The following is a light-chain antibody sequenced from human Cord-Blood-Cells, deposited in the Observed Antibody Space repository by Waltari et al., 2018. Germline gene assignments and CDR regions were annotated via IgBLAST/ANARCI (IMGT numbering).Light chain of an antibody. Sequence: DIQMTQSPSSLSASVGDRVTITCRASQSIRSYLNWYQQKPGKAPKLLIYAAASLQSGVPSRFSGSGSWTDFTLTISSLQPEDFATYYCQQSYITPWTFGQGTKVEIK. CDR2: AAA. J-gene: IGKJ1*01. CDR3: QQSYITPWT. CDR1: QSIRSY. V-gene: IGKV1-39*01.